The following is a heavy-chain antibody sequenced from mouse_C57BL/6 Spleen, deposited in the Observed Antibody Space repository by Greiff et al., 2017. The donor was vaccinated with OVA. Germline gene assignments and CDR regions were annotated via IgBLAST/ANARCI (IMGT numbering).Heavy chain of an antibody. J-gene: IGHJ4*01. V-gene: IGHV1-43*01. Sequence: VQLQQSGPELVKPGASVKISCKASGYSFTGYYLHWVKQSSEKSLEWIGEINPSTGGTSYNQKFKGKATLTVDKSSSTAYMQLKSLTSEDSAVYYCARNYDSVYYAMDYWGQGTSVTVSS. CDR3: ARNYDSVYYAMDY. D-gene: IGHD2-4*01. CDR1: GYSFTGYY. CDR2: INPSTGGT.